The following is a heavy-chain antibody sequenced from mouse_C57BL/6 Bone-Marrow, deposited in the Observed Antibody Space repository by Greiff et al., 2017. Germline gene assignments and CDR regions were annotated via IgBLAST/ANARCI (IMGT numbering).Heavy chain of an antibody. Sequence: VQLQQPGAELVMPGASVKLSCKASGYTFTSYWMHWVKQRPGQGLEWIGEIDPSDSYPNYNQKFKGKSTLTVDKSSSTAYMQLSSMTSEDSAGYYCAREKSSPREWYFDVWGTGTTVTVSS. J-gene: IGHJ1*03. D-gene: IGHD1-3*01. CDR1: GYTFTSYW. V-gene: IGHV1-69*01. CDR3: AREKSSPREWYFDV. CDR2: IDPSDSYP.